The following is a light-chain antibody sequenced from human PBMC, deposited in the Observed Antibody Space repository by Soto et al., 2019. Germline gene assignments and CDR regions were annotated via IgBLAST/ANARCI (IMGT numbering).Light chain of an antibody. Sequence: EIVMTQSPATLSVSPGERATLSCRASQTISINLAWYQQKPGQAPRLLIYGASTRATGIPARFSGSGSGTDFTLTISSLQSEDFAVYYCQQYNNWTLTFGGGTKVEIK. J-gene: IGKJ4*01. V-gene: IGKV3-15*01. CDR3: QQYNNWTLT. CDR1: QTISIN. CDR2: GAS.